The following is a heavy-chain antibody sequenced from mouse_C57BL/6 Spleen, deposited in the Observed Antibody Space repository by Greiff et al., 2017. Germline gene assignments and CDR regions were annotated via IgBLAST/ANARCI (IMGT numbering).Heavy chain of an antibody. CDR3: AATTVVATRMDY. Sequence: EVQRVESGGGLVKPGGSLKLSCAASGFTFSSYAMSWVRQTPEKRLEWVATISDGGSYTYYPDNVKGRFTISRDNAKNNLYLQMSHLKSEDTAMYYCAATTVVATRMDYWGQGTSVTVSS. CDR1: GFTFSSYA. V-gene: IGHV5-4*01. J-gene: IGHJ4*01. CDR2: ISDGGSYT. D-gene: IGHD1-1*01.